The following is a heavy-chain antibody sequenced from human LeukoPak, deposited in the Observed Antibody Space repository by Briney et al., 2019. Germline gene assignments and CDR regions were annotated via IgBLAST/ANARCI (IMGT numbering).Heavy chain of an antibody. J-gene: IGHJ5*02. D-gene: IGHD4-17*01. CDR2: ISSSGSTI. V-gene: IGHV3-48*03. CDR3: ARDTDYGDYYRSNWFDP. CDR1: GFTFSSYE. Sequence: TGGSLRLSCASSGFTFSSYEMNWVRLAPGKGLEWVSYISSSGSTIYYADSVKGRFTISRDNAKNSLYLQMNSLRAEDTAVYYCARDTDYGDYYRSNWFDPWGQGTLVTVSS.